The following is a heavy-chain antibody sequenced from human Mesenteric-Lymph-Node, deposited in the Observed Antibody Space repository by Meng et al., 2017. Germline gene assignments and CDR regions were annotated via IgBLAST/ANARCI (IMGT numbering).Heavy chain of an antibody. CDR1: GFTFSSYA. D-gene: IGHD6-19*01. CDR2: ISGSGGSK. Sequence: GESLKISCAASGFTFSSYAMSWGRQAPGKGREWVSAISGSGGSKYYADSVKGRFTISRDNYKNTLYLKMNSLRAEDTAVYYGAKDTGDEQGLVTYYYGMDVWGQGTMVTVSS. CDR3: AKDTGDEQGLVTYYYGMDV. J-gene: IGHJ6*02. V-gene: IGHV3-23*01.